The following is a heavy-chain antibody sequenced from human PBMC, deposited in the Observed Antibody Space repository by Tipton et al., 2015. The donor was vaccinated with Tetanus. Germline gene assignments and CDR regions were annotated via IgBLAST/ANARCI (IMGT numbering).Heavy chain of an antibody. D-gene: IGHD2-2*01. CDR1: GGSINSGGYY. J-gene: IGHJ4*02. CDR3: ARGWSECSSWSCSPFDS. V-gene: IGHV4-31*03. CDR2: IYYTGNT. Sequence: GLVKPSQTLSATCTVSGGSINSGGYYWSWLRQHPGKGLEWIGYIYYTGNTYYNPSLKSRVTISVDTSNNQFTLRLISVTAADTAVYYCARGWSECSSWSCSPFDSWGQGTLVTVSS.